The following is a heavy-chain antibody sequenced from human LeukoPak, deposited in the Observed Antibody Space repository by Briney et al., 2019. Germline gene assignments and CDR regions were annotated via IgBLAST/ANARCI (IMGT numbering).Heavy chain of an antibody. V-gene: IGHV3-23*01. CDR2: IPNSGPST. D-gene: IGHD3-9*01. CDR3: AKHLTRVKSSDY. Sequence: AGSLSLSCAAAGFCFSNYGTSWVRQAPGKGLEWVSAIPNSGPSTYYGDYVKGRFFIARDYSENTLYLQRDSLIDDDTAVYYCAKHLTRVKSSDYWGQGALVTLSS. CDR1: GFCFSNYG. J-gene: IGHJ4*02.